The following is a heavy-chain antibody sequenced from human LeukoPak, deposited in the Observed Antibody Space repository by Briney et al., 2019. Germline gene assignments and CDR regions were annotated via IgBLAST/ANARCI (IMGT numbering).Heavy chain of an antibody. CDR1: RFTFSSYG. D-gene: IGHD1-1*01. V-gene: IGHV3-30*02. Sequence: GGSLRLSCAASRFTFSSYGMHWVRQAPGKGLEWVAFIRYDGRNKYYADSVKGRFTISRDNSKNTLYLQMNSLRAEDTAVYYCARGMYQLEKWGQGTLVTVSS. CDR2: IRYDGRNK. CDR3: ARGMYQLEK. J-gene: IGHJ4*02.